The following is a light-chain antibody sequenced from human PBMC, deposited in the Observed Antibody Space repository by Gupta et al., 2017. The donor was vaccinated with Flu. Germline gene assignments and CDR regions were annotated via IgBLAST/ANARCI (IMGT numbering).Light chain of an antibody. CDR3: QVWDSSSDHPV. J-gene: IGLJ2*01. CDR2: DNN. CDR1: NIGSKS. Sequence: SYVLTQPPSVSVAPGQTARITCGGNNIGSKSVHWYQQKPGQAPVLVVYDNNDRPSGIPERFSDSNSGNTATLTISRVEAGGEADYYCQVWDSSSDHPVFGGGTKLTVL. V-gene: IGLV3-21*02.